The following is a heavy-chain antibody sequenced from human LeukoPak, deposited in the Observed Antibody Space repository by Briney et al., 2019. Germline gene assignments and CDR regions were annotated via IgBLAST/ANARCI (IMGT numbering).Heavy chain of an antibody. CDR3: ARDWARGYSYGNPSFDY. V-gene: IGHV3-74*01. J-gene: IGHJ4*02. CDR2: INSDGSST. Sequence: GGSLRLSCAASGFTFSSYWMHWVRQAPGKGLVWVSRINSDGSSTSYADSVKGRFTISRDNAKNTLYLQMNSLRAEDTAVYYCARDWARGYSYGNPSFDYWGQGTLVTVSS. CDR1: GFTFSSYW. D-gene: IGHD5-18*01.